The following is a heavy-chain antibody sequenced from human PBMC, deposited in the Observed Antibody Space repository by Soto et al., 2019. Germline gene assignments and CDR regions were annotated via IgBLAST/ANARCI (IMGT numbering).Heavy chain of an antibody. Sequence: VAVIWYDGSNKYYADSVKGRFTISRDNSKNTLYLQMNSLRAEDTAVYYCARDPINCGGDCYTDDAFDIWGQGTMVTVSS. CDR3: ARDPINCGGDCYTDDAFDI. D-gene: IGHD2-21*02. V-gene: IGHV3-33*01. J-gene: IGHJ3*02. CDR2: IWYDGSNK.